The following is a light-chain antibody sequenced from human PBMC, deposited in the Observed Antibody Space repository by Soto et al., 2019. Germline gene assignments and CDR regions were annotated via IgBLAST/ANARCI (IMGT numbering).Light chain of an antibody. J-gene: IGLJ2*01. CDR2: YDI. CDR1: NIGDKS. V-gene: IGLV3-21*04. CDR3: HVWDSSSDHRGVV. Sequence: SYELTQPPSVSGTPGKTARITCGGNNIGDKSVHWYQQKPGQAPVLVIYYDIDRPSGIPERFSRSNSGNTATLTINSVDAGDEADYYCHVWDSSSDHRGVVFGGGTKVTVL.